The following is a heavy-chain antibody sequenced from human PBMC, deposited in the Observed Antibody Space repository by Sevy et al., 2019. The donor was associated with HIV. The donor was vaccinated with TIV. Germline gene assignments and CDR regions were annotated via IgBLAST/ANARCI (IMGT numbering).Heavy chain of an antibody. V-gene: IGHV3-48*03. CDR1: GFTFSSYE. CDR2: ISNSGTCM. CDR3: ARDLPPSATTVAHFDC. D-gene: IGHD4-17*01. J-gene: IGHJ4*02. Sequence: GGSLRLSCVASGFTFSSYEMNWVRQAPGKGLEWVSYISNSGTCMYYSDSVKGRFTISRDNARNSLYLQMNSLRAAETAVYYCARDLPPSATTVAHFDCWGQGTLVTVSS.